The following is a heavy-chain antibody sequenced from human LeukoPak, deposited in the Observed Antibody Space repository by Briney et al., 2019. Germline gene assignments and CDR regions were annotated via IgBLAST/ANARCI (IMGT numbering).Heavy chain of an antibody. Sequence: GASVKVSCKASGGTFSSYAISWVRQAPGQGREWMGGIIPIFGTANYAQKFQGRVTITADESTSTAYMELSSLRSEDTAVYYCARDNGYLLWFGELWGQGTLVTVSS. CDR3: ARDNGYLLWFGEL. CDR1: GGTFSSYA. D-gene: IGHD3-10*01. CDR2: IIPIFGTA. J-gene: IGHJ4*02. V-gene: IGHV1-69*13.